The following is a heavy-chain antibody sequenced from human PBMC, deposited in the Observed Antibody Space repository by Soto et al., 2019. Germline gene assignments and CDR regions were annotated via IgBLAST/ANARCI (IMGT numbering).Heavy chain of an antibody. D-gene: IGHD4-17*01. CDR3: ARDVSGDYGALDT. V-gene: IGHV3-33*01. Sequence: GGSLRLSCAPSGFTFISYGMHWALQAPGKGLEWVAVIWYDGSNKVYADSVKGRFAISRDNSKNTLYLQMNSLRAEDTAVYYWARDVSGDYGALDTWGQGTMVTVAS. CDR1: GFTFISYG. CDR2: IWYDGSNK. J-gene: IGHJ3*02.